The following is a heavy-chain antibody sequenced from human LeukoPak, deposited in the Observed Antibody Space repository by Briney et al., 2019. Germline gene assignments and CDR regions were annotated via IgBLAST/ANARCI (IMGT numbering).Heavy chain of an antibody. CDR3: ARGGRSGWSPYYYFDY. CDR2: INHSGST. J-gene: IGHJ4*02. Sequence: SETLSLTCAVCGGSFSGYYWSWIRQPPGKGLEWIGEINHSGSTNYNPSLKSRVTISVDTSKNQFSLKLSSVTAADTAVYYCARGGRSGWSPYYYFDYWGQGTLVTVSS. V-gene: IGHV4-34*01. CDR1: GGSFSGYY. D-gene: IGHD6-19*01.